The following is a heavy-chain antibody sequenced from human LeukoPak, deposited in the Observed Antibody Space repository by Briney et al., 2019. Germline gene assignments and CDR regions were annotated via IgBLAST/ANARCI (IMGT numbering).Heavy chain of an antibody. V-gene: IGHV3-30*19. CDR2: ISYDGSNK. Sequence: GGSLRLSCAASGFTFSSYGMHWVRQAPGKGLEWVAVISYDGSNKYYADSVKGRFTISRDNSKNTLYLQMNSLRAEDTAVYYCAGSVYGAFDIWGQGTMVTVSS. D-gene: IGHD3-10*01. CDR3: AGSVYGAFDI. J-gene: IGHJ3*02. CDR1: GFTFSSYG.